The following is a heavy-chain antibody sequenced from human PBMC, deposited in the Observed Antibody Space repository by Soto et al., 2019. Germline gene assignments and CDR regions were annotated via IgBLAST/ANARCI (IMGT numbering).Heavy chain of an antibody. V-gene: IGHV3-53*05. CDR3: AKGVAAWGYFDY. D-gene: IGHD2-15*01. Sequence: GGSLRLSCAASGFTVSNNYMSWVRQAPGKGLEWVSVIYSGGSTYYADSVKGRFTISRDNAKNSLYLQMNSLRAEDTALYYCAKGVAAWGYFDYWGQGTLVTVSS. CDR1: GFTVSNNY. J-gene: IGHJ4*02. CDR2: IYSGGST.